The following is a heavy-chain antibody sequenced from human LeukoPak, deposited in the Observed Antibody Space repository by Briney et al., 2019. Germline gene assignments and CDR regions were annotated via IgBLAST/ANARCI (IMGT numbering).Heavy chain of an antibody. D-gene: IGHD6-13*01. J-gene: IGHJ4*02. CDR1: GYTFTSYD. CDR3: ARGSSSSSWYGLLFAY. CDR2: MNPNIGNT. V-gene: IGHV1-8*03. Sequence: ASVTVSCKASGYTFTSYDINWGRQAPEEGLEWRGWMNPNIGNTGYAQRFQGRVTITRNTSISTAYRELSSLRSEDTAVYYCARGSSSSSWYGLLFAYWGQGTLVTVP.